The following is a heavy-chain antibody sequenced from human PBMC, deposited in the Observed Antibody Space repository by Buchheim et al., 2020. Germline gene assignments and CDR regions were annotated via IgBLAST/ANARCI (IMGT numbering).Heavy chain of an antibody. CDR1: GFTFSSHW. V-gene: IGHV3-7*01. CDR2: IKQDGSEK. CDR3: ARMGYDDIDYFDY. D-gene: IGHD3-9*01. Sequence: EVQLVESGGGLVQPGGSLRLSCAASGFTFSSHWMSWVRQAPGKGLEWVANIKQDGSEKYYVDSVKGRFTISRDNAKNSLYLQMNSLRAEDTAVYYCARMGYDDIDYFDYWGQGTL. J-gene: IGHJ4*02.